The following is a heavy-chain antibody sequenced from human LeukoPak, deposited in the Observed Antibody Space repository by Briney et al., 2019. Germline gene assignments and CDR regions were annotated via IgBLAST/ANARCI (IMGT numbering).Heavy chain of an antibody. CDR3: APRRWAGGFDP. V-gene: IGHV2-5*02. Sequence: SGPTLVKPTQNLTLTCSFCDFLLHTRGMGVAWIRQPPGKALECLALISCDDDKRYSPSLKSRLTIAKDTSNNQVVLTLTNLDPVDTATYYCAPRRWAGGFDPWGQGLLVTVSS. D-gene: IGHD3-10*01. J-gene: IGHJ5*02. CDR2: ISCDDDK. CDR1: DFLLHTRGMG.